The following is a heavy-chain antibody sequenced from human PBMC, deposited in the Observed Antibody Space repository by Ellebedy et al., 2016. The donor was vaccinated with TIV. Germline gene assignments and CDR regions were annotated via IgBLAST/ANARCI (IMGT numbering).Heavy chain of an antibody. CDR3: AREVPAAPNYYYYYMDV. Sequence: SETLSLXXTVSGGSISSYYWSWIRQPPGKGLEWIGYIYYSGSTNYNPSLKSRVTISVDTSKNQFSLKLSSVTAADTAVYYCAREVPAAPNYYYYYMDVWGKGTTVTVSS. V-gene: IGHV4-59*12. J-gene: IGHJ6*03. CDR2: IYYSGST. CDR1: GGSISSYY. D-gene: IGHD2-2*01.